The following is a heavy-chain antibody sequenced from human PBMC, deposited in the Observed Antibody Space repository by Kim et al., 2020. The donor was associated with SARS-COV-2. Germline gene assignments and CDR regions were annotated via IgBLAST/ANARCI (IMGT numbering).Heavy chain of an antibody. V-gene: IGHV4-38-2*02. CDR1: GYSISSGYY. CDR2: IYHSGST. Sequence: SETLSLTCTVSGYSISSGYYWGWIRQPPGKGLEWIGSIYHSGSTYYNPSLKSRVTISVDTAKNQLSLKLSSVTAADTAVYYCAREESYGSGSYCDYWGQGTLVTVSS. J-gene: IGHJ4*02. CDR3: AREESYGSGSYCDY. D-gene: IGHD3-10*01.